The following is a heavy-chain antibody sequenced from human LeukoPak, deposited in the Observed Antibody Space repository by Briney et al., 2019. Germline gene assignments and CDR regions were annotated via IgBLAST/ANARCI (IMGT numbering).Heavy chain of an antibody. CDR3: ARRRDGFQGVYYYYMDV. V-gene: IGHV4-59*08. Sequence: SETLSLTCTVSGGSISSYYWSWVRQPPGKGLEWIGYIYYSGSTNYNPSLKSRVTISVDTSNNQFSLKLSSVTAADTAVYYCARRRDGFQGVYYYYMDVWGKGTTVTVSS. D-gene: IGHD3-10*01. CDR2: IYYSGST. J-gene: IGHJ6*03. CDR1: GGSISSYY.